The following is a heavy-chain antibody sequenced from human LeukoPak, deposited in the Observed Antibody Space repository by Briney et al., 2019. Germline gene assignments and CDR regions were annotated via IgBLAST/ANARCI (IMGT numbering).Heavy chain of an antibody. Sequence: SETLSLTCTVSGGSISSGDYYWSWIRQHPGKGLEWIGYIYYSGSTYYNPSLKSRVTISVDTSKNQFSLKLSSVTAADTAVYYCARVFGMYGDYRTFDYWGQGTLVTVSS. V-gene: IGHV4-31*03. CDR3: ARVFGMYGDYRTFDY. CDR2: IYYSGST. J-gene: IGHJ4*02. CDR1: GGSISSGDYY. D-gene: IGHD4-17*01.